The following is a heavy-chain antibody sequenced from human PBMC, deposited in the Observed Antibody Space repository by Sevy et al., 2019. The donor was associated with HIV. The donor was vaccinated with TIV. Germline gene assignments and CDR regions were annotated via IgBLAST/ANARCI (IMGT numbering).Heavy chain of an antibody. Sequence: KQSQTLSLTCAISGDSVSSNSAAWNWIRQSPSRGLEWLGRTYYRSKWYNDYAVSVKSRITINPATSKNQFSLQLNSVTPEDTAVYYCARDRWELLHNYFDYWGQGTLVTVSS. CDR3: ARDRWELLHNYFDY. CDR1: GDSVSSNSAA. D-gene: IGHD1-26*01. CDR2: TYYRSKWYN. V-gene: IGHV6-1*01. J-gene: IGHJ4*02.